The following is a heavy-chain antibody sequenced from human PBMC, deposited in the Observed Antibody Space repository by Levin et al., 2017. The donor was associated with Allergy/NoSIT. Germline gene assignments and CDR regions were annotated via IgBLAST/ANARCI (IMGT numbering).Heavy chain of an antibody. CDR3: ARGDNGNDAFDY. Sequence: GGSLRLSCAASGFTVSSNYMSWVRQAPGKGLEWVSVMYSGGSTYYADSVKGRFTISRDNSMNTLYLQMNSLGAEDTAVYYCARGDNGNDAFDYGGQGTLVTVSS. CDR2: MYSGGST. CDR1: GFTVSSNY. J-gene: IGHJ4*02. D-gene: IGHD1-26*01. V-gene: IGHV3-53*01.